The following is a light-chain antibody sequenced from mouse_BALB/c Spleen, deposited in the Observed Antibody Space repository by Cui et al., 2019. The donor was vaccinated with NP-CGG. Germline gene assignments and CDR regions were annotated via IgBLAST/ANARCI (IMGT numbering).Light chain of an antibody. CDR1: TGAVTTSNY. CDR3: ALWYSNHWV. CDR2: GTN. V-gene: IGLV1*01. Sequence: QAVVTQASALTTSPGETVTLTCRSSTGAVTTSNYANWVQEKPDHLFTGLIGGTNNRVPGVPARFSGSLIGDKAALTIIGAQTEDEAIYFCALWYSNHWVFGGGTKLTVL. J-gene: IGLJ1*01.